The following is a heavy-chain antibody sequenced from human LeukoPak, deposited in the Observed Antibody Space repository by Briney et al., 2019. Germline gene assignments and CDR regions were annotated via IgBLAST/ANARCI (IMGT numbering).Heavy chain of an antibody. CDR1: GFTFSSYG. J-gene: IGHJ4*02. V-gene: IGHV3-30*02. CDR2: IRYDGSNK. CDR3: AKDNTGDGRFTDY. Sequence: GGSLRLSCAASGFTFSSYGIHWVRQAPGKGLEWVAFIRYDGSNKYYADSVKGRFTISRDNSKNSLYLQMNSLRAEDTALYYCAKDNTGDGRFTDYWGQGTLVTVSS.